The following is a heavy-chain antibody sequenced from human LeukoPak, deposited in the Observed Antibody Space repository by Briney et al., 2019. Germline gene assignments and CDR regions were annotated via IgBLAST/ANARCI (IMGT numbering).Heavy chain of an antibody. Sequence: FETLCLTRTVSGGSISGYHWSWFRQPPGKGLEWIAYIYYSGTTRHIPSLKSLVTISVDTCKNQFSLNLNSVTAADTAVYYCARGPDDFDYWGQASLVSVSS. CDR1: GGSISGYH. J-gene: IGHJ4*01. V-gene: IGHV4-59*01. D-gene: IGHD5-24*01. CDR2: IYYSGTT. CDR3: ARGPDDFDY.